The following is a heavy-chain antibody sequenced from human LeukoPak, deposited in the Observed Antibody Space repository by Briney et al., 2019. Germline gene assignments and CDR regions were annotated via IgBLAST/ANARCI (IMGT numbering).Heavy chain of an antibody. D-gene: IGHD5-24*01. CDR3: ARVDRDGYNLDY. V-gene: IGHV4-59*01. CDR1: GGSISSYY. CDR2: IYYSGST. J-gene: IGHJ4*02. Sequence: SETLSLTCTVSGGSISSYYWSWIRQPPGKGLEWIGYIYYSGSTNYNPSLKSRVTISVDTSKNQFSLKLSSVTAADTAVYYCARVDRDGYNLDYWGQGTLVTVSS.